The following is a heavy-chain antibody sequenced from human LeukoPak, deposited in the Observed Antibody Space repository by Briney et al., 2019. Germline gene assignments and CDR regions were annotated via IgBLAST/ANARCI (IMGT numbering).Heavy chain of an antibody. J-gene: IGHJ5*02. CDR3: ATGRRIAVAGTGIGWFDP. CDR1: GYTFTSYD. V-gene: IGHV1-8*01. D-gene: IGHD6-19*01. Sequence: ASVKVSCKASGYTFTSYDINWVRQATGQGLEWMGWMNPNSGNTGYAQKFQGRVTMTRNTSISTAYMELSSLRSEDTAVYYCATGRRIAVAGTGIGWFDPWGQGTLVTVS. CDR2: MNPNSGNT.